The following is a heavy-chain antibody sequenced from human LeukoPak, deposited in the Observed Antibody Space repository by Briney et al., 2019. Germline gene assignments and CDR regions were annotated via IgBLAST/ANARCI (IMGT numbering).Heavy chain of an antibody. V-gene: IGHV1-46*01. J-gene: IGHJ4*02. CDR1: GYTFTSYY. Sequence: ASVKVSCEASGYTFTSYYMHWVRQAPGQGLEWMGIINPSGGSTSYAQKFQGRVTMTRDTSTSTVYMELSSLRSEDTAVYYCARGYCSGGSCYSSPLYWGQGTLVTVSS. D-gene: IGHD2-15*01. CDR3: ARGYCSGGSCYSSPLY. CDR2: INPSGGST.